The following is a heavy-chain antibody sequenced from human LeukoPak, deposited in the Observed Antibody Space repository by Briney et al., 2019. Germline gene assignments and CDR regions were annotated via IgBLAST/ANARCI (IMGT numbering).Heavy chain of an antibody. CDR3: ARGEGTGDYGDYFDY. CDR2: IYYSGRT. CDR1: GGFISSSSYY. Sequence: PSETLSLTCTVSGGFISSSSYYWGWIRQPPGKGLEWIGSIYYSGRTYYNPPLKSRVTISVDTSKNQFSLKLSSVTAADTAVYYCARGEGTGDYGDYFDYWGQGTLVTVSS. V-gene: IGHV4-39*07. J-gene: IGHJ4*02. D-gene: IGHD4-17*01.